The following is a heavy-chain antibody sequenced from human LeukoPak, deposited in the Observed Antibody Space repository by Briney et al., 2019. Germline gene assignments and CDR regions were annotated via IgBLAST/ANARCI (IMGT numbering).Heavy chain of an antibody. Sequence: PGGSLRLSCAASGFTFSSYSMNWVRQAPGKGLEWVSYISSSSSTIYYADSVKGRFTISRDNAKNSLYLQMNSLRAEDTAVYYCARVWGIAVAGESIWGQGTMVTVSS. D-gene: IGHD6-19*01. CDR3: ARVWGIAVAGESI. J-gene: IGHJ3*02. CDR1: GFTFSSYS. CDR2: ISSSSSTI. V-gene: IGHV3-48*04.